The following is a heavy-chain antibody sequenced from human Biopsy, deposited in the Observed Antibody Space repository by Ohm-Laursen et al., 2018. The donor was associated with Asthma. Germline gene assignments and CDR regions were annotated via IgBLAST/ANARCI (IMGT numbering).Heavy chain of an antibody. CDR3: ARPRWGPYGY. J-gene: IGHJ4*02. Sequence: SLRLSCAASRFTYAMHWVRQAPGKGLEWVAVISYDGSSIYYADSVKGRFTISRDNSKNTLSLQMNSLTAEDTAVYYCARPRWGPYGYWGQGTLVTVSS. CDR1: RFTYA. V-gene: IGHV3-30*04. CDR2: ISYDGSSI. D-gene: IGHD4-17*01.